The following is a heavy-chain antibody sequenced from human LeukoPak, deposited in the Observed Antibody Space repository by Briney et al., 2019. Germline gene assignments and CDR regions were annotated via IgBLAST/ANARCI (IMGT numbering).Heavy chain of an antibody. J-gene: IGHJ4*02. CDR3: ARDEGGAYIYF. V-gene: IGHV3-7*01. CDR1: GFIFTNYY. Sequence: GGSLRLSCAVSGFIFTNYYMSWVRQARGKGLEWVANIKQDGSEKFYVDSVRGRFTISRDNAKNSLYLQMDSLRAEDTALYYCARDEGGAYIYFWGQGTLVTVSS. CDR2: IKQDGSEK. D-gene: IGHD1-26*01.